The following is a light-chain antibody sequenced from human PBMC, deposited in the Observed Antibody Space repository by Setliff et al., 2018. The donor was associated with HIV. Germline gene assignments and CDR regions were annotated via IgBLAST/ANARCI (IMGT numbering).Light chain of an antibody. J-gene: IGLJ1*01. CDR3: FSYTGSDTFV. Sequence: QSALSQPASVSGSPGQSITIPCTGTPSDVGGFTLVSWYQEYPDRVPKLIIYDVTKRPSRVSDRFSGSKSANTASLTISGLQPEDEADYYCFSYTGSDTFVFGTGTKVTVL. CDR2: DVT. V-gene: IGLV2-23*02. CDR1: PSDVGGFTL.